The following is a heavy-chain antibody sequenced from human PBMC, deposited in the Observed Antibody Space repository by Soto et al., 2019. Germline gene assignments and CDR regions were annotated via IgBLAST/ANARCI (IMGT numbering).Heavy chain of an antibody. J-gene: IGHJ4*02. CDR2: IYWDDDK. D-gene: IGHD3-3*01. V-gene: IGHV2-5*02. CDR3: AHRVLRTVFGLVTTTAIYFDF. Sequence: QITLNESGPTQVKPRQTLTLTCTFSGFSLTPSGVGVGWIRQSPGKAPEWLALIYWDDDKRYSPSLKSRLTITKDTSKNPVVLTMADLDPADTATYSCAHRVLRTVFGLVTTTAIYFDFWGQGTPVAVSS. CDR1: GFSLTPSGVG.